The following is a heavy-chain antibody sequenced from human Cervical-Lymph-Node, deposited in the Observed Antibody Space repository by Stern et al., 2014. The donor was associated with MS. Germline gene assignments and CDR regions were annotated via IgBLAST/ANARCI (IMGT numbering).Heavy chain of an antibody. CDR3: ARLRSGVFYFDY. Sequence: QVKLQESGPGLVKPSETLSLTCTVSGGSISSSSYYWGWIRQPPGKGLEWIGSIYYSGSTYYKPSLKSRVTISVDTSKNQVCLKLGSVTAADTAVYYCARLRSGVFYFDYWGQGTLVTVSS. CDR2: IYYSGST. D-gene: IGHD6-13*01. CDR1: GGSISSSSYY. V-gene: IGHV4-39*01. J-gene: IGHJ4*02.